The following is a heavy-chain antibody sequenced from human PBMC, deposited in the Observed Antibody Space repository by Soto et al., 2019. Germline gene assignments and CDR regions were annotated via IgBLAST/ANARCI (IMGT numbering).Heavy chain of an antibody. Sequence: SETLSLTCTVSGGSISSGDCYWSWIRQPPGKGLEWIGYIDLTGRTYYNPSLKSRLAVSVDTSKNQFSLTLSSVTAADTAVYFCARFSSLDKDYVVDVWGQGTTVTVSS. J-gene: IGHJ6*02. D-gene: IGHD6-19*01. CDR1: GGSISSGDCY. V-gene: IGHV4-30-4*08. CDR2: IDLTGRT. CDR3: ARFSSLDKDYVVDV.